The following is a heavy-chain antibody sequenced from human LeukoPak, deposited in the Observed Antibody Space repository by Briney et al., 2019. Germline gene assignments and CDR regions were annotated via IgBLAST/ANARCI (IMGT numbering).Heavy chain of an antibody. D-gene: IGHD3-10*01. CDR3: ARGSLVRGVIRIPLDY. CDR2: INPNSGGT. J-gene: IGHJ4*02. CDR1: GYTFTGYY. Sequence: ASVKVSCTASGYTFTGYYMHWVRQAPGQGLEWMGWINPNSGGTNYAQKFQGRVTMTRDTSISTAYMELSRLRSDDTAVYYCARGSLVRGVIRIPLDYWGQGTLVTVSS. V-gene: IGHV1-2*02.